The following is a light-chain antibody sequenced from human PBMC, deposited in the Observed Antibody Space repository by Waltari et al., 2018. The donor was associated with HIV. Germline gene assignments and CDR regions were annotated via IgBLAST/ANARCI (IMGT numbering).Light chain of an antibody. CDR1: SSDVGDYNY. CDR3: SAYTTRAVSTYV. CDR2: EVS. Sequence: QSALTQPASVSGSPGQSITISCIGTSSDVGDYNYVSWYQQHPGKAPKVISYEVSNRPSGISDRCSGSKSGNTASLTISGLQAEDEADYYCSAYTTRAVSTYVFGTGTKVTVL. V-gene: IGLV2-14*01. J-gene: IGLJ1*01.